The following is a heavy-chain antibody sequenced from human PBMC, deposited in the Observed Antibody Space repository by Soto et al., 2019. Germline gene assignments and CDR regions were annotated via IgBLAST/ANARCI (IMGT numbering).Heavy chain of an antibody. CDR3: AMSLWFGNTPNWFDP. D-gene: IGHD3-10*01. Sequence: SETLSLTCTVSGGPFSRGGYYWSWIRQHPGKGLECIGYIFYTGSTYHNPTLKSRVTMSVDTSKRQFSLNLSSVTAADTAVYYCAMSLWFGNTPNWFDPWGQGTLVTVSS. CDR1: GGPFSRGGYY. J-gene: IGHJ5*02. CDR2: IFYTGST. V-gene: IGHV4-31*03.